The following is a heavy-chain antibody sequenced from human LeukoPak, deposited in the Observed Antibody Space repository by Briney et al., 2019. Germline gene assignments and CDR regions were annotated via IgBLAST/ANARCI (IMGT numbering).Heavy chain of an antibody. V-gene: IGHV4-4*07. CDR1: GGSISSYY. J-gene: IGHJ6*03. CDR2: IYTSGST. Sequence: KPSETLSLTCTVSGGSISSYYWSWIRQPAGKGLEWIGRIYTSGSTNYNPSLKSRVTISVDTSKNQFSLKLSSVTAADTAVYYCARVSDNYAGGYYYMDVWGKGTTVTVSS. D-gene: IGHD1-1*01. CDR3: ARVSDNYAGGYYYMDV.